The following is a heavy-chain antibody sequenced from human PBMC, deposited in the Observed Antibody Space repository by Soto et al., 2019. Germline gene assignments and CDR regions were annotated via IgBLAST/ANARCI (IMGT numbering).Heavy chain of an antibody. D-gene: IGHD6-13*01. CDR3: ARDGAASGGYYYGMDV. CDR1: GFTFSSYE. CDR2: ISSSGSTI. J-gene: IGHJ6*02. V-gene: IGHV3-48*03. Sequence: GGSLRLSCAASGFTFSSYEMNWVRQAPGKGLEWVSYISSSGSTIYYADSVKGRFTISRDNAKNSLYLQMNSLRAEDTAVYYCARDGAASGGYYYGMDVWGQGTTVTVSS.